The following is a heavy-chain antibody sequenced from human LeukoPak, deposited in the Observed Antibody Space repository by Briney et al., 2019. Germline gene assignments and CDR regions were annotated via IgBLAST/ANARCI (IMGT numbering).Heavy chain of an antibody. V-gene: IGHV6-1*01. Sequence: SQTLSLTCAISGDSVSSNSAAWNWIRQSPSRGLEWLGRTYYRSKWHNDYAPSVKSRLTINADTSKNHFSLQLNSVTPEDTAVYYCARFHADAFDIWGQGTMVTVSS. CDR1: GDSVSSNSAA. J-gene: IGHJ3*02. CDR2: TYYRSKWHN. CDR3: ARFHADAFDI.